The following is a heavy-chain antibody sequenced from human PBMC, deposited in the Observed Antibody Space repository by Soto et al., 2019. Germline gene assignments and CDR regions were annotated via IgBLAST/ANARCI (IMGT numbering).Heavy chain of an antibody. CDR2: IYYSGST. D-gene: IGHD3-10*01. J-gene: IGHJ6*02. CDR1: DSYIRSGGYY. CDR3: ARDYYGSGAGYYYYGMDV. V-gene: IGHV4-31*03. Sequence: TLSLSCPVSDSYIRSGGYYWSWIRQHPGAGLEWIGYIYYSGSTYYNPSLKSRVTISVDTSKNQFSLKLSSVTAADTAVYYCARDYYGSGAGYYYYGMDVWGQGNTVTVSS.